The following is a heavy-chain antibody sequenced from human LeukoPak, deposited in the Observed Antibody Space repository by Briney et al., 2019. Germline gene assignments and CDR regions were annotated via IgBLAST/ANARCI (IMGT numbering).Heavy chain of an antibody. Sequence: SEGSLRLSCAASGFTFSSYSMNWVRQAPGKGLEWVSSISSSSSYIYYADSVKGRFTISRDNAKNSLYLQMNSLRAEDTAVYYCAREEEGYYYYYMDVWGKGTTVTVSS. CDR2: ISSSSSYI. J-gene: IGHJ6*03. V-gene: IGHV3-21*01. CDR1: GFTFSSYS. CDR3: AREEEGYYYYYMDV.